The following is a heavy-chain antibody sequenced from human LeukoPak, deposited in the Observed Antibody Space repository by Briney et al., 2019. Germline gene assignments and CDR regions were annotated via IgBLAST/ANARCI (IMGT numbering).Heavy chain of an antibody. J-gene: IGHJ4*02. Sequence: SGTLSLTCTVSGGSISSSSYYWGWIRQPPGKGLEWIGSIYYSGSTYYNPSLKSRVTISVDTSKNQFSLKLSSVTAADTAVYYCARDITGYFDYWGQGTLVTVSS. CDR2: IYYSGST. V-gene: IGHV4-39*07. D-gene: IGHD3-10*01. CDR1: GGSISSSSYY. CDR3: ARDITGYFDY.